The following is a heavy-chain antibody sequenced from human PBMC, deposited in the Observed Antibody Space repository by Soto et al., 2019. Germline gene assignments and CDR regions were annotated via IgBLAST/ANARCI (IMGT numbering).Heavy chain of an antibody. CDR1: GFTFSSYG. J-gene: IGHJ4*02. V-gene: IGHV3-30*18. D-gene: IGHD4-17*01. CDR2: ISYDGSNK. CDR3: AKGGETDY. Sequence: GGSLRLSCAASGFTFSSYGMHWVRQAPGKGLEWVAVISYDGSNKYYADSVKGRFTISRDNSKNTLYLQMNSLRAEDTAVYYCAKGGETDYWGQGTLVTVSS.